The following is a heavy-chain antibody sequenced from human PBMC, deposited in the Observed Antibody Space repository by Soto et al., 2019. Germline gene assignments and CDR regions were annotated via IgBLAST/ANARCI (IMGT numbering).Heavy chain of an antibody. CDR3: ARDSEACSGGSCYPKYFDY. CDR1: GYTFTGYY. J-gene: IGHJ4*02. V-gene: IGHV1-2*02. CDR2: INPNSGGT. D-gene: IGHD2-15*01. Sequence: ASVKVSCKASGYTFTGYYMHWVRQAPGQGLEWMGWINPNSGGTNYAQKFQGRVTMTRDTSISTAYMELSRLRSYDTAVYYCARDSEACSGGSCYPKYFDYWGQGTLVTVSS.